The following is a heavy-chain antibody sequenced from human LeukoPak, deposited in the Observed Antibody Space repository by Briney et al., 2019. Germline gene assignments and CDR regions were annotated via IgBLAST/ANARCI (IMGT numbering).Heavy chain of an antibody. J-gene: IGHJ6*03. D-gene: IGHD4-11*01. CDR1: GFNFDDYG. V-gene: IGHV3-20*04. CDR3: ARALSNYVDYHYYYYMDV. Sequence: GGSLRLSCAASGFNFDDYGMSWVRQAPGKGLEWVSGINWNGVSTSYVDSVKGRFTISRDNAKNSLYLQMNSLRAEDTALYYCARALSNYVDYHYYYYMDVWGKGTTVTVSS. CDR2: INWNGVST.